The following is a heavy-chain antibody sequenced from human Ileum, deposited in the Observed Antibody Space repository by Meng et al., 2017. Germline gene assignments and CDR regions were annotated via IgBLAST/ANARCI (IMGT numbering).Heavy chain of an antibody. D-gene: IGHD6-6*01. CDR2: ISNSRSNI. Sequence: HVPLMASEGASVKPGGSLILVCAPSGITVLDYYMVRHRQAQGMGRKWVSYISNSRSNIYYVNSVMSRFTISRDNAKNSLYMQMTGVRAEETAVDYCAALSDSSLSYWGQGTLVTVSS. J-gene: IGHJ4*02. V-gene: IGHV3-11*01. CDR1: GITVLDYY. CDR3: AALSDSSLSY.